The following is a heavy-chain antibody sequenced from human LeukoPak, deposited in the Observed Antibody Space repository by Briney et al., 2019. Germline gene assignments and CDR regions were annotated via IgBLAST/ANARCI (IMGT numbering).Heavy chain of an antibody. CDR1: GLTFSSYA. J-gene: IGHJ4*02. CDR2: ISGSGGST. Sequence: PGGSLRLSCAASGLTFSSYAMSWVRQAPGKGLEWVSAISGSGGSTYYADSVKGRFTISRDNSKNTLYLQMNSLRAEDTAVYYCAKDYYGSGSYFDYWGQGTLVTVSS. V-gene: IGHV3-23*01. CDR3: AKDYYGSGSYFDY. D-gene: IGHD3-10*01.